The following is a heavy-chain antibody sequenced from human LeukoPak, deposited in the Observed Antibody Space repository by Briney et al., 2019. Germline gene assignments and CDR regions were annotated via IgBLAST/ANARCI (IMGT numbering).Heavy chain of an antibody. CDR3: ARGNSGWHEGLSDY. Sequence: SETLSLTCAVYGGSFSGYYWSWIRQPPGKGLEWIGEINHSGSTNYNPSLKSRVTISVDTSKKQFSMKLTSVTAADTAVYFCARGNSGWHEGLSDYWGQGTLVTVSS. D-gene: IGHD6-19*01. CDR1: GGSFSGYY. CDR2: INHSGST. J-gene: IGHJ4*02. V-gene: IGHV4-34*01.